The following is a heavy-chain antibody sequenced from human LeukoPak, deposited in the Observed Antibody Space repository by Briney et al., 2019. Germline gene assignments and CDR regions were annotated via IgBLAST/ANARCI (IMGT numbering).Heavy chain of an antibody. CDR2: IYFTGST. J-gene: IGHJ4*02. CDR3: ARVTAAGGGFDH. D-gene: IGHD2-15*01. Sequence: SETLSLTCTVSGGSVSDYHWSWIRQPPGQGLECIGHIYFTGSTTYNPSLKSRVTISVDTSQNQFSLSLTSVTSADTAVYYCARVTAAGGGFDHWGQGTLVTVSS. CDR1: GGSVSDYH. V-gene: IGHV4-59*02.